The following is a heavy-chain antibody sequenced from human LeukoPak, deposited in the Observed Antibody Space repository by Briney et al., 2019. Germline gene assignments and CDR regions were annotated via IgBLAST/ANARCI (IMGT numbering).Heavy chain of an antibody. Sequence: SETLSLTCTVSGGSISSSSYYWGWIRQPPGKGLEWIGSIYYSGSTYYNPSLKSRVTISVDTSKNQFSLKLSSVTAADTAVYYCARGQFGITGTLYYYYYMDVWGKGTTVTVSS. CDR1: GGSISSSSYY. J-gene: IGHJ6*03. V-gene: IGHV4-39*07. D-gene: IGHD1-7*01. CDR2: IYYSGST. CDR3: ARGQFGITGTLYYYYYMDV.